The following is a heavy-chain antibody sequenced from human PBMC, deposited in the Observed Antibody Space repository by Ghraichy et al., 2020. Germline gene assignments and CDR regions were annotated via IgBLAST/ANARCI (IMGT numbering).Heavy chain of an antibody. CDR1: GYTFTGYY. J-gene: IGHJ6*03. CDR3: ARGSFGRQQLVRDYYYYMDV. D-gene: IGHD6-13*01. Sequence: APVKVSCKASGYTFTGYYMHWVRQAPGQGLEWMAWINPNTGGTNYAQKFQGWVTMTTDTSISTAYMELSRLKSDDTAIYYCARGSFGRQQLVRDYYYYMDVWGKGTTVTVSS. CDR2: INPNTGGT. V-gene: IGHV1-2*04.